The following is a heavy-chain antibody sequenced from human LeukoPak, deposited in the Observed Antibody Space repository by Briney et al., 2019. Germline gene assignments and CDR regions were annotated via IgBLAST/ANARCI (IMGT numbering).Heavy chain of an antibody. CDR2: INPNTGGT. V-gene: IGHV1-2*02. J-gene: IGHJ4*02. D-gene: IGHD1-26*01. CDR1: GYTFTRHY. CDR3: ARDGTTVVGATIPFDY. Sequence: ASVKVSCKTSGYTFTRHYIHWVRQAPGQGLEWMGWINPNTGGTFYAQKFQGSVILTRDTSINTAYMDLSSLRSDDTAIYFCARDGTTVVGATIPFDYWGQGTLVTVSS.